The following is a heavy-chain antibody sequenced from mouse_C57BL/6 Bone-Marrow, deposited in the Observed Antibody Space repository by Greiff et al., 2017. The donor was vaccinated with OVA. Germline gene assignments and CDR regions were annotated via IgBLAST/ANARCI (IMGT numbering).Heavy chain of an antibody. D-gene: IGHD2-5*01. J-gene: IGHJ4*01. CDR3: ERYTAYYSSYKAMDY. CDR1: GFTFTDYY. V-gene: IGHV7-3*01. Sequence: EVMLVESGGGLVQPGGSLSLSCAASGFTFTDYYMSWVRQPPGKALEWLGFIRNKANGYTTEYSASVKGRFTISRDNSQSILYLQLNALRAEYSATYYCERYTAYYSSYKAMDYWGQGTSVTVSS. CDR2: IRNKANGYTT.